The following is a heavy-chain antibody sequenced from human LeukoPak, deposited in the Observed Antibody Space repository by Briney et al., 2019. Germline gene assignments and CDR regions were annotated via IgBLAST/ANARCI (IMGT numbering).Heavy chain of an antibody. J-gene: IGHJ4*02. Sequence: GGSLRLSCAASGFTFITYWRSWVRQAPGKGLEWVANINQDGTEKYYVDSVKGRFTISRDNAKNSLYLQMNSLRVEDTAVYYCAKVAKYYYGSETYYFFEHWGQGTPVTASS. V-gene: IGHV3-7*01. D-gene: IGHD3-10*01. CDR2: INQDGTEK. CDR3: AKVAKYYYGSETYYFFEH. CDR1: GFTFITYW.